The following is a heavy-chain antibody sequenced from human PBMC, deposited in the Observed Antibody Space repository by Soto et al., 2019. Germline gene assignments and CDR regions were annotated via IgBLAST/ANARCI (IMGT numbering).Heavy chain of an antibody. CDR3: AAVPVLRFLKWLPAYFDY. CDR2: INPNSGGT. Sequence: GASVKVSCKASGYTFTGYYMHWVRQAPGQGLEWMGWINPNSGGTNYAQKFQGRVTLTRDMSTGTAYMELSSLRSEDTAVYYCAAVPVLRFLKWLPAYFDYWGQGTLVTVSS. V-gene: IGHV1-2*02. J-gene: IGHJ4*02. CDR1: GYTFTGYY. D-gene: IGHD3-3*01.